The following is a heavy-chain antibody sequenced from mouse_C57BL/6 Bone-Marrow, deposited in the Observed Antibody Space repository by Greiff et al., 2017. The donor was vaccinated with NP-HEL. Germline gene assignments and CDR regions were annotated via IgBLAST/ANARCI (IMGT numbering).Heavy chain of an antibody. CDR3: ARVGSSPFAY. CDR1: GYTFTSYW. D-gene: IGHD1-1*01. V-gene: IGHV1-69*01. J-gene: IGHJ3*01. Sequence: QVHVKQPGAELVMPGASVKLSCKASGYTFTSYWMHWVKQRPGQGLEWIGEIDPSDSYTNYNQKFKGKSTLTVDKSSSTAYMQLSSLTSEDSAVYYCARVGSSPFAYWGQGTLVTVSA. CDR2: IDPSDSYT.